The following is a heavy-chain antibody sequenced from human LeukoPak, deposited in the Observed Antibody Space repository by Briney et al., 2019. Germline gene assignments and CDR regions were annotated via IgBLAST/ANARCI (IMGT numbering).Heavy chain of an antibody. CDR3: AREEAFQLEASLDQ. D-gene: IGHD3-3*01. Sequence: GRSLRLSCAAAGFTFGDFGMHWVRQAPGKGLEWVALIWKDGSDEFYADSVKGRFTISRDNSRNTLSLQMNSLRGEDTAVYYCAREEAFQLEASLDQWGQGTLVTVSS. J-gene: IGHJ4*02. CDR1: GFTFGDFG. CDR2: IWKDGSDE. V-gene: IGHV3-33*01.